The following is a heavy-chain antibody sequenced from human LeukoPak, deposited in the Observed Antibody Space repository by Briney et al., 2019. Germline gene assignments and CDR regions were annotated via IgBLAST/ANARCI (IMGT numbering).Heavy chain of an antibody. Sequence: SETLSLTCTVSGGSISSYYWSWIRQPPGKGLEWIGYIYYSGSTNYNPSLKSRVTISVDTSKNQFSLKLSSVTAADTAVYYCARIYGSGFLPPPGMDVWGQGTTVTVSS. V-gene: IGHV4-59*08. CDR3: ARIYGSGFLPPPGMDV. CDR1: GGSISSYY. J-gene: IGHJ6*02. CDR2: IYYSGST. D-gene: IGHD3-10*01.